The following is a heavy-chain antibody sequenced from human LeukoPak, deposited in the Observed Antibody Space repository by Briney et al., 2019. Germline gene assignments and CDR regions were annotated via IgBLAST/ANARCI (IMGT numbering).Heavy chain of an antibody. Sequence: PGGSLRLSCAAPGFTFSSYAMSWVRQAPGKGLEWVSATRGGGSGTHYADSVKGRFTISRDSSNNTLSLQMNSLRAEDTAVYFCAKDPRITMVRGVHGMDVWGQGTTVTVSS. CDR2: TRGGGSGT. D-gene: IGHD3-10*01. CDR3: AKDPRITMVRGVHGMDV. CDR1: GFTFSSYA. J-gene: IGHJ6*02. V-gene: IGHV3-23*01.